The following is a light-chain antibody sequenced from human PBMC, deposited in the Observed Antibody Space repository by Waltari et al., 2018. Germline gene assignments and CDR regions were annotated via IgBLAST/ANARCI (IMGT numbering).Light chain of an antibody. Sequence: SYVLTQPPSVSVAPGKTARITCGGSNIGSKSVHWYQQKPGQAPVLVVYDDSDRPSGIPERFSGSNSGNTATLTISRVEAGDEADYYCQVWDRSSDHVVFGGGTKLTVL. CDR2: DDS. CDR1: NIGSKS. CDR3: QVWDRSSDHVV. J-gene: IGLJ2*01. V-gene: IGLV3-21*03.